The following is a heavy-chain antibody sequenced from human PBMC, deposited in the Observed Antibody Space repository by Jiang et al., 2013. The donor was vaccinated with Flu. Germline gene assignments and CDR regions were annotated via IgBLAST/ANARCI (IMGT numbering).Heavy chain of an antibody. CDR3: AKDSYGPGNYGFFDY. D-gene: IGHD3-10*01. V-gene: IGHV3-30*18. J-gene: IGHJ4*02. CDR2: ISYDGSNK. Sequence: ASGFTFSSYGMHWVRQAPGKGLEWVAIISYDGSNKYYADSVKGRFTISRDNSKNTLYLEMNSLRAEDTAVYYCAKDSYGPGNYGFFDYWGQGTLVTVSS. CDR1: GFTFSSYG.